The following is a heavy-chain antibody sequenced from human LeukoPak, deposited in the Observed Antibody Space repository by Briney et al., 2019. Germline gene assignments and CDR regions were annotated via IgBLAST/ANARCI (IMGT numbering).Heavy chain of an antibody. D-gene: IGHD6-19*01. V-gene: IGHV1-2*02. Sequence: ASVKVSCKASGYTFTGYYMHWVRQAPGQGLEWMGWISPNSGGTNYAQKFQGRVTMTRDTSISTAYMELSGLRSDDTAVYYCASTYGVYSSGWIYFDYWGQGTLVTVSS. CDR1: GYTFTGYY. CDR3: ASTYGVYSSGWIYFDY. J-gene: IGHJ4*02. CDR2: ISPNSGGT.